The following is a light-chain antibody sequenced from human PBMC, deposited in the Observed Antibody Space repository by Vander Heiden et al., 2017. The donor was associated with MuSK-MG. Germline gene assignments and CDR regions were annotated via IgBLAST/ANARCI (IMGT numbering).Light chain of an antibody. V-gene: IGKV1-5*03. CDR3: QQYNGYPLT. CDR1: QSISTW. CDR2: RAS. J-gene: IGKJ4*01. Sequence: DIQMTQSPSTLSASVGDRVTISCRASQSISTWLAWYQQKPGKAPKLLIYRASILGGWVPSRFSGGASGTEFTLTISSLQPDDFATYYCQQYNGYPLTFGGGTKVEIK.